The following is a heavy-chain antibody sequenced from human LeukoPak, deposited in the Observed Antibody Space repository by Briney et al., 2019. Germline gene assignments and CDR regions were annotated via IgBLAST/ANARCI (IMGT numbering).Heavy chain of an antibody. CDR3: ASPKISRSLDY. D-gene: IGHD1-26*01. J-gene: IGHJ4*02. CDR2: ITSNSSTI. CDR1: GFTFSSYE. Sequence: PGGSLRLSCAASGFTFSSYEMHWVRQAPGKRLEWVSFITSNSSTIYYAASVKGRFTISRDTAKNSLYLQMNSLSAEDTAVYYCASPKISRSLDYWGQGTLVTVSS. V-gene: IGHV3-48*01.